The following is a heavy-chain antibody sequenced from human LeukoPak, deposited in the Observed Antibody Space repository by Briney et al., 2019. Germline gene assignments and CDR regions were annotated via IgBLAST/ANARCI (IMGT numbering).Heavy chain of an antibody. CDR2: IIPIFGTT. Sequence: SVKVSCKASGGTFSSYAISWVRQAPGQGLEWMGGIIPIFGTTNYAQKFQGRVTITADESTSTAYMELSSLRSEDTAVYYCARDYGDYRATFDYWGQGTLVTVSS. J-gene: IGHJ4*02. D-gene: IGHD4-17*01. CDR3: ARDYGDYRATFDY. CDR1: GGTFSSYA. V-gene: IGHV1-69*13.